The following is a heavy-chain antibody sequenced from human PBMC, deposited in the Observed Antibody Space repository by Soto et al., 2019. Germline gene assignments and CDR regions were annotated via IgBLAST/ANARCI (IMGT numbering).Heavy chain of an antibody. CDR2: ISYSGIT. CDR3: ARVKKERDSFDY. Sequence: QVHLQQSGPGLVKPSETLSLTCTVSGDSITIYYWGWIRQPPGKGLEWIGSISYSGITYYNPSLKSLVTISLDTSKSQFSLKLRSVTAADTAVYYCARVKKERDSFDYWGQGTLVTVSS. CDR1: GDSITIYY. V-gene: IGHV4-59*13. J-gene: IGHJ4*02.